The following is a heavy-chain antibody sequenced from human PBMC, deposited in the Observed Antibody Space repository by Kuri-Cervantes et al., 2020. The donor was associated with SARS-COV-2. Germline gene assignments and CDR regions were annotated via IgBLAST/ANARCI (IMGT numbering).Heavy chain of an antibody. CDR1: GFTFSSYS. Sequence: GESLKISCAASGFTFSSYSMNWVRQAPGKGLEWVSSISSSSSYIYYADSVKGRFTISRDNAKNSLYLQMNSLRAGDTAVYYCAKGRIHRSDAFDIWGQGTMVTVSS. CDR3: AKGRIHRSDAFDI. V-gene: IGHV3-21*04. J-gene: IGHJ3*02. D-gene: IGHD1-14*01. CDR2: ISSSSSYI.